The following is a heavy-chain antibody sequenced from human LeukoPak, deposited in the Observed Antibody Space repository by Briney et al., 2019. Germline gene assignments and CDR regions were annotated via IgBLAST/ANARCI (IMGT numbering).Heavy chain of an antibody. Sequence: GGSLRLSCAASGFTVSSNYMSWVRQAPGKGLEWVSIIYSAGSGGETYYGDSVKGRFTISRDDSKNTLYLQMTSLRAEDTAVYYCAGEVGATYYYFYGLDVWGQGTTVTVSS. J-gene: IGHJ6*02. CDR3: AGEVGATYYYFYGLDV. CDR1: GFTVSSNY. CDR2: IYSAGSGGET. D-gene: IGHD1-26*01. V-gene: IGHV3-66*01.